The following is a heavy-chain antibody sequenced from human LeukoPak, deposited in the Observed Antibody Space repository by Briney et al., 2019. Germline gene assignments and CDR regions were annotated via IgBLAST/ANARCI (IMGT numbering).Heavy chain of an antibody. V-gene: IGHV3-33*01. D-gene: IGHD1-26*01. CDR3: ASSGSYYYFDY. Sequence: PGRSLRLSCAASGFTFSSYGMHWVRQAPGKGLEWVAVIWYDGSNKYYADSVKGRFTISRDNSKNTLYLQMNSLRAEDTAVCYCASSGSYYYFDYWGQGTLVTVSS. J-gene: IGHJ4*02. CDR2: IWYDGSNK. CDR1: GFTFSSYG.